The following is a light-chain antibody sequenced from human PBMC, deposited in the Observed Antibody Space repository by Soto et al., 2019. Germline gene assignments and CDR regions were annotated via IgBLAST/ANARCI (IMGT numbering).Light chain of an antibody. CDR1: SSDIGAYKY. V-gene: IGLV2-8*01. Sequence: QSPLTQPPSASGSPGQSVTISCTGTSSDIGAYKYVSWYQQRPGKAPRLILYEVNKRPSGVPARFSGSKSGNTASLTVSGLQAEDEADYYCGSYAVREAFGGGTKVTVL. J-gene: IGLJ2*01. CDR3: GSYAVREA. CDR2: EVN.